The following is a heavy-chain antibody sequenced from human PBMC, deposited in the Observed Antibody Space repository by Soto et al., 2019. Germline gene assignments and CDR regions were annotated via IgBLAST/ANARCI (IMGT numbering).Heavy chain of an antibody. Sequence: SGPTLVQPTQTLTLTCTFSGFSLSTSGVGVGWIRQPPGKALEWLALIHWDGDKRYSRTLKSRLTITNDNSKNQVVLTMTNMDPVDTATYYCAHTAGYYGSGSYDYWGQGTLVTVSS. CDR1: GFSLSTSGVG. D-gene: IGHD3-10*01. V-gene: IGHV2-5*02. CDR2: IHWDGDK. CDR3: AHTAGYYGSGSYDY. J-gene: IGHJ4*02.